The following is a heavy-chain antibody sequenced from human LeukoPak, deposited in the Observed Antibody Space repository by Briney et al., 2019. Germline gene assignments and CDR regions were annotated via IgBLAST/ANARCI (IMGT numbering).Heavy chain of an antibody. Sequence: GGSLRLSCAASGFTFDDYAMHWVRQAPGKGLEWVSYIGSTSSTIYYADPVKGRFTISRDNAKNSVYLQMNSLRVEDTAVYYCARGSWGIWGQGTMVTVSS. V-gene: IGHV3-48*01. CDR2: IGSTSSTI. D-gene: IGHD1-26*01. CDR3: ARGSWGI. CDR1: GFTFDDYA. J-gene: IGHJ3*02.